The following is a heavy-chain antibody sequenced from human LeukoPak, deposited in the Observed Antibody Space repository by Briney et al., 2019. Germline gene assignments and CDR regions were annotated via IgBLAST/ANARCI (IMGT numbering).Heavy chain of an antibody. CDR1: GLTFVSYS. J-gene: IGHJ4*03. CDR3: TKEPGPYVIGY. CDR2: ISSSSSTI. Sequence: PGGSLTLSCAASGLTFVSYSFNWLRQAPGKGLEWVSYISSSSSTIYYADSVRGRFTISRDNAKNSLYLQMNSLRAVDTAVCYCTKEPGPYVIGYWGHGTLVTVSS. D-gene: IGHD2/OR15-2a*01. V-gene: IGHV3-48*01.